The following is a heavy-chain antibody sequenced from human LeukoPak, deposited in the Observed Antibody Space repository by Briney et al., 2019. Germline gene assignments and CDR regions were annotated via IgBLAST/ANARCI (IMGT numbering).Heavy chain of an antibody. CDR3: AREGVIGDGYNFFDY. CDR1: GYTFIGHY. CDR2: INPHSGGT. V-gene: IGHV1-2*02. J-gene: IGHJ4*02. Sequence: ASVKVFCKASGYTFIGHYIHWARQAPGQGLEGMGWINPHSGGTNSEQNFQGRVTMSRDTSISPVYMELSRLRSDDTALYYCAREGVIGDGYNFFDYWGQGTLVTVSS. D-gene: IGHD5-24*01.